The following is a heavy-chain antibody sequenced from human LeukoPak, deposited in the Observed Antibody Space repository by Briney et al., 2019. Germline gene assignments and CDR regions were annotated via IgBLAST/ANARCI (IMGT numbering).Heavy chain of an antibody. CDR3: ARVIGTGILLPFVN. CDR2: INPNSGGT. D-gene: IGHD5-18*01. V-gene: IGHV1-2*02. Sequence: GASVKVSCKASGYTFTGYYMHWVRQAPGQGLEWMGWINPNSGGTNYAQKFQGRVTMTRDTSISTAYMELSRLRSDDTAVYYCARVIGTGILLPFVNWGQRTLVTVSS. J-gene: IGHJ4*02. CDR1: GYTFTGYY.